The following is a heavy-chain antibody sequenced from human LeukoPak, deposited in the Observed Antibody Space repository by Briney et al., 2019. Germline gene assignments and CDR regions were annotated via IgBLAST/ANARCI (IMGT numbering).Heavy chain of an antibody. CDR3: ARGPSPKQDHNYHGMDV. CDR2: MYYSGST. D-gene: IGHD1-14*01. Sequence: SETLSLTCTVSGGSMSRYYWSWIRQPPGKGLEWIGYMYYSGSTDYNPSLRSRVTMSADTSKNQFSLKLGPVTAADTAVYYCARGPSPKQDHNYHGMDVWGQGTTVTASS. V-gene: IGHV4-59*01. J-gene: IGHJ6*02. CDR1: GGSMSRYY.